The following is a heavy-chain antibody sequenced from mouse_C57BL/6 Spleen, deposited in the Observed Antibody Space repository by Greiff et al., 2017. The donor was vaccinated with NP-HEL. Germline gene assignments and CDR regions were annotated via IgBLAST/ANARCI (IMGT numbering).Heavy chain of an antibody. Sequence: QVQLQQPGAELVRPGSSVKLSCKASGYTFTSYWMDWVKQRPGQGLEWIGNIYPSDSETHYNQQFKDKATLTVDKSSSTAYMQLSSLTSEDSAVYYCARGYDYDSFAYWGQGTLVTVSA. V-gene: IGHV1-61*01. CDR3: ARGYDYDSFAY. J-gene: IGHJ3*01. CDR2: IYPSDSET. CDR1: GYTFTSYW. D-gene: IGHD2-4*01.